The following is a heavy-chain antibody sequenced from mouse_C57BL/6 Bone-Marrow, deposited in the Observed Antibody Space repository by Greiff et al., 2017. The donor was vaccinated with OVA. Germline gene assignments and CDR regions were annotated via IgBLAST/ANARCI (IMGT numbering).Heavy chain of an antibody. CDR2: ISNGGGST. CDR1: GFTFSDYY. J-gene: IGHJ4*01. Sequence: EVKLVESGGGLVQPGGSLKLSCAASGFTFSDYYMYWVRQTPEKRLEWVAYISNGGGSTYYPDTVKGRFTISRDNAKNTLYLQMSRLKSEDTAMYYCARHGEKNHYAMDYWGQGTSVTVSS. V-gene: IGHV5-12*01. CDR3: ARHGEKNHYAMDY.